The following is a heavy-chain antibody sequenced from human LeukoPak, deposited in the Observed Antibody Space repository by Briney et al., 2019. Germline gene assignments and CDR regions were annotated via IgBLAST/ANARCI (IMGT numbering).Heavy chain of an antibody. D-gene: IGHD6-6*01. V-gene: IGHV1-2*02. CDR2: INPNTGGT. J-gene: IGHJ4*02. CDR1: GYTFTGYY. Sequence: ASVRVSCKASGYTFTGYYMHWVRQAPGQGLEWMGWINPNTGGTYYAEKFQGRVTMTRDTTISTAYMELTRLTSDDTAVYYCASYPRYSSSPPFDYWGQGPLVSVSS. CDR3: ASYPRYSSSPPFDY.